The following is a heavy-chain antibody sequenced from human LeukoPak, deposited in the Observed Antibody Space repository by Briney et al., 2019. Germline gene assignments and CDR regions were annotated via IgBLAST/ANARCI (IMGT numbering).Heavy chain of an antibody. J-gene: IGHJ4*02. V-gene: IGHV4-34*01. D-gene: IGHD3-3*01. Sequence: PSETLSLTCAVYGGSFSGYYWSWIRQPPGKGLEWIGEINHSGGTNYNPSLKSRGTISVDRSKNQFSLKLSSVTAADTAVYYCARMPPASLRFLEWPRDYWGQGTLVTVSS. CDR1: GGSFSGYY. CDR3: ARMPPASLRFLEWPRDY. CDR2: INHSGGT.